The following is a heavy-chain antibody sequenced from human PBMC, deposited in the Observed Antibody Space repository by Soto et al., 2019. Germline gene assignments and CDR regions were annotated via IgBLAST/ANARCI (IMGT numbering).Heavy chain of an antibody. V-gene: IGHV3-7*03. CDR3: ARDPVTAD. CDR2: IKGDGSDT. Sequence: EVQLVESGGGLVQPGGSLRLSCAASGFTRSSYYISWVRQAPGKGLEWVGNIKGDGSDTHYVDSVKGRFTISRGNAENSIYLQMNNLRAEDTAMYYCARDPVTADWGQGTLVTVSS. J-gene: IGHJ4*02. CDR1: GFTRSSYY.